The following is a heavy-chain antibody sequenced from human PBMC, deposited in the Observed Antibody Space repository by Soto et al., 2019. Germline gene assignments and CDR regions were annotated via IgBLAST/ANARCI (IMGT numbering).Heavy chain of an antibody. CDR3: ARVGGRSWQQAPVRPRAWFDP. V-gene: IGHV4-34*01. Sequence: SETLSLTCAVYGGSFSGYYWSWIRQPPGKGLEWIGEINHSGSTNYNPSLKSRVTISVDTSKNQFSLKLSSVTAADTAVYYCARVGGRSWQQAPVRPRAWFDPWGQGTLVTVSS. D-gene: IGHD6-13*01. CDR2: INHSGST. J-gene: IGHJ5*02. CDR1: GGSFSGYY.